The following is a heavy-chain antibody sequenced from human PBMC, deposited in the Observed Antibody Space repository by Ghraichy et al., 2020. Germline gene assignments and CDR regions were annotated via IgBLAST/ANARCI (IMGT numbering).Heavy chain of an antibody. D-gene: IGHD6-25*01. V-gene: IGHV4-59*11. CDR3: ARVPGGALDWYFDL. CDR1: NGSISSHY. Sequence: SETLSLTCTVSNGSISSHYWSWIRQPPGEGLEWIGYIYHSGSTTYNPSLKRRGTISLDTSKNEFSLKLTSVTAADTAVYYCARVPGGALDWYFDLWSRGTLVTVSS. J-gene: IGHJ2*01. CDR2: IYHSGST.